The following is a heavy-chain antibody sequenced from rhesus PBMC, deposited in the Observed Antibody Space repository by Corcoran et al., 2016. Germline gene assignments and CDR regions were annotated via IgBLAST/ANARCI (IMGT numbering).Heavy chain of an antibody. CDR3: TTVDY. Sequence: EVQLVESGGGLVQPGGSLRLSCAASGFTFSDDYMEWVRQAPGKGLEWVGQINPNGGTTFLRDSVKGRFTISRDNAKNTLYLQINSLKLEDTAVYYCTTVDYWGQGVLVTVSS. CDR2: INPNGGTT. CDR1: GFTFSDDY. V-gene: IGHV3-10*01. J-gene: IGHJ4*01.